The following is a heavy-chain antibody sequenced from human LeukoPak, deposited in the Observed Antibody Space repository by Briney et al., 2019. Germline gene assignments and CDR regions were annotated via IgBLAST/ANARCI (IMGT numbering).Heavy chain of an antibody. CDR2: ISSSSTYT. CDR1: GFTFSDYY. Sequence: GGSLRLSCAASGFTFSDYYMSWIRQAPGQGLEWLSYISSSSTYTNYADSVKGRFTISRDNTKNSLYLQMNSLRAEDTAVYYCARDLGSGWTFDYWGQGALVTVSS. D-gene: IGHD6-19*01. V-gene: IGHV3-11*05. J-gene: IGHJ4*02. CDR3: ARDLGSGWTFDY.